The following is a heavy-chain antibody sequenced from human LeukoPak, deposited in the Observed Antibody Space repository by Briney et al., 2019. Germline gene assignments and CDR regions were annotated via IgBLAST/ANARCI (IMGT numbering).Heavy chain of an antibody. CDR3: ARDPPDYYDSSGYYA. J-gene: IGHJ5*02. Sequence: GASVKVSCKASGYTFTGYYMHWVRQAPGQGLEWMGWINPNSGGTNYAQKLQGRVTMTTDTSTSTAYMELRSLRSDDTAVYYCARDPPDYYDSSGYYAWGQGTLVTVSS. CDR2: INPNSGGT. CDR1: GYTFTGYY. V-gene: IGHV1-2*02. D-gene: IGHD3-22*01.